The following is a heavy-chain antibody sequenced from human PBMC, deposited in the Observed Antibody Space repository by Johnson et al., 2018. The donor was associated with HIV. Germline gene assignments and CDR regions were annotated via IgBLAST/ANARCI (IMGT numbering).Heavy chain of an antibody. Sequence: VQLVESGGGLVQPGRSLRLSCAASGFTYDDYGMSWVRQAPGKGLEWVSGINWYGGSTGYADSVKGRFTISRDNAKNSLYLQMNSLSAEDTALYYCASGFDYGDPDAFDIWGQGTMVTVSS. CDR2: INWYGGST. CDR1: GFTYDDYG. J-gene: IGHJ3*02. V-gene: IGHV3-20*04. D-gene: IGHD4-17*01. CDR3: ASGFDYGDPDAFDI.